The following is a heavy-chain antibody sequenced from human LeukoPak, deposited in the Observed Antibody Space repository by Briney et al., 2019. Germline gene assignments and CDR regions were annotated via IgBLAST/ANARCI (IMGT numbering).Heavy chain of an antibody. CDR2: ISISGSKT. J-gene: IGHJ4*02. D-gene: IGHD4-17*01. V-gene: IGHV3-23*01. CDR3: ANEIRPNDY. CDR1: EFDFSSHA. Sequence: GGSLRLSCAASEFDFSSHAMTWVRQAPGKGLEWVSAISISGSKTYYADSVKGRFTISRDNPKNTLYLQMNSLRAEDTAVYYCANEIRPNDYWGQGTQVTVSS.